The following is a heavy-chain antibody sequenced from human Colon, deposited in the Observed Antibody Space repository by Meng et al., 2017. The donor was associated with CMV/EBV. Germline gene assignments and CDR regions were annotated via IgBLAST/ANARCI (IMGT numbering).Heavy chain of an antibody. CDR2: IHYSGKT. D-gene: IGHD2-8*01. CDR1: GAFISTTEW. V-gene: IGHV4-4*02. J-gene: IGHJ4*02. Sequence: GSLRLSCRVSGAFISTTEWWSWVRQTPERGLEWIGEIHYSGKTNYNPSLESRVTISVDKSENRFSLHLTSVTAADTAVYYCAHQISEVYAHSFWGQGTLVTVSS. CDR3: AHQISEVYAHSF.